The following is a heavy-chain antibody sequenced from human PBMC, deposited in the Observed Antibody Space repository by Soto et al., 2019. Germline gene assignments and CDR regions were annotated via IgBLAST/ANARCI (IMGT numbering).Heavy chain of an antibody. V-gene: IGHV4-59*08. CDR1: GGSISSYY. J-gene: IGHJ5*02. CDR2: IYYSGST. D-gene: IGHD3-3*01. Sequence: PSETLSLTCTVSGGSISSYYGSWIRQPPGKGLEWIGYIYYSGSTNYNPSLKSRVTISVDTSKNQFSLKLSSVTAADTAVYYCARHSYYDFWSGYSQANWFDPWGQGTLVTVSS. CDR3: ARHSYYDFWSGYSQANWFDP.